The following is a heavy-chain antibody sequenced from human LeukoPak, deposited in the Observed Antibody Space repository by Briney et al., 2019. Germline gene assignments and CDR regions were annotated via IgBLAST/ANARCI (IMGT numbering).Heavy chain of an antibody. CDR3: TARTPNGTSSQGFDP. D-gene: IGHD1-1*01. CDR2: IKSKTDGGTT. V-gene: IGHV3-15*01. J-gene: IGHJ5*02. Sequence: GGSLRLSCAASGFTFSNAWMSWVRQAPGKGLEWVGRIKSKTDGGTTDYAAPVKGRFTISRDDSKNTLYLQMNSLKTEDTAVYYCTARTPNGTSSQGFDPWGQGTLVTVSS. CDR1: GFTFSNAW.